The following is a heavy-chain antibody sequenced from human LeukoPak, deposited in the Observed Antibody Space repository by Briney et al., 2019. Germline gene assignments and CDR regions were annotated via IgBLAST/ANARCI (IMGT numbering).Heavy chain of an antibody. V-gene: IGHV3-11*01. CDR3: ARAPGYSGYDLFDY. J-gene: IGHJ4*02. CDR2: ISSSGSTI. D-gene: IGHD5-12*01. Sequence: GGSLRLSCAASGLTFSDYYTSWIRQAPGKGLEWVSYISSSGSTIYYADSVKGRFTISRDNAKNSLYLQMNSLRAEDTAVYYCARAPGYSGYDLFDYWGQGTLVTVSS. CDR1: GLTFSDYY.